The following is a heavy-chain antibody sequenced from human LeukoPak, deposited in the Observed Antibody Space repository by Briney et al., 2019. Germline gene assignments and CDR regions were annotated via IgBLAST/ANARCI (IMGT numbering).Heavy chain of an antibody. CDR1: AFTFNTYW. D-gene: IGHD1-26*01. CDR3: ARGAKWAYYFDY. CDR2: INGDESST. Sequence: GGSLRLSCAASAFTFNTYWMHWVRQVPGRGLEWVSRINGDESSTNYADSVKGRFTISRDNAKDTLYLHMNSLAAEDTAVYYCARGAKWAYYFDYWGQGTLVTVSS. V-gene: IGHV3-74*01. J-gene: IGHJ4*02.